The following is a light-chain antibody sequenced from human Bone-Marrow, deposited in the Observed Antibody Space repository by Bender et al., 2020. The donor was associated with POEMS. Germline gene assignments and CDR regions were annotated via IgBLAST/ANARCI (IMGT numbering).Light chain of an antibody. CDR2: EVS. Sequence: QSALTQPPSASGSPGQSVAISCTGTSSDVGGYNYVSWYQQYPGKAPKLMIYEVSKRPSGVPDRFSGSKSGNTASLTVSGLQAEDEADYYCSSYGDNNAAVFGTATKVTVL. V-gene: IGLV2-8*01. CDR3: SSYGDNNAAV. CDR1: SSDVGGYNY. J-gene: IGLJ1*01.